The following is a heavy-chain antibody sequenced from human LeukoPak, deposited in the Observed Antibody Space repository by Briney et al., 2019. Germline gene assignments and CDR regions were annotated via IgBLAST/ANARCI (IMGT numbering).Heavy chain of an antibody. CDR2: IYTSGST. J-gene: IGHJ4*02. CDR3: ARLGMVRGDLYYFDY. D-gene: IGHD3-10*01. Sequence: SETLSLTCTVSGGSISSGSYYWSWIRQPAGKGLEWIGRIYTSGSTNYNPSLKSRVTISVDTSKNQFSLKLSSVTAADTAVYYCARLGMVRGDLYYFDYWGQGTLVTVSS. V-gene: IGHV4-61*02. CDR1: GGSISSGSYY.